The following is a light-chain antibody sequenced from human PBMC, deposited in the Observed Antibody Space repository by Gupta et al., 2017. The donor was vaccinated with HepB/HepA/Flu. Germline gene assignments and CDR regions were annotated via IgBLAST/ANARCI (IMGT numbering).Light chain of an antibody. CDR1: QFVAKY. J-gene: IGKJ4*01. CDR3: QQSDSTPLT. CDR2: AAS. Sequence: DIQVTQSPSSLSASVGDTVTITCQASQFVAKYFNWYHQKPGRAPNLLIYAASNLQSGVPSRFIDSGTATQFTLTITPLHPEDSGTYFCQQSDSTPLTFGRGTKMEIK. V-gene: IGKV1-39*01.